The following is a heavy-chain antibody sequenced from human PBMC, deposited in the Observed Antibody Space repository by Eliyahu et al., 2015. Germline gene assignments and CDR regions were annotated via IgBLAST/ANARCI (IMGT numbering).Heavy chain of an antibody. J-gene: IGHJ4*02. CDR3: ARAEGGGYAFDY. V-gene: IGHV3-30*01. CDR2: ISYDGSNK. CDR1: GXXFSSYX. Sequence: QVQLVESGGGVVQPGRSLXLSCXAXGXXFSSYXMHWVRQAPGKGLEWVAVISYDGSNKYYADSVKGRFTISRDNSKNTLYLQMNSLRAEDTAVYYCARAEGGGYAFDYWGQGTLVTVSS. D-gene: IGHD5-12*01.